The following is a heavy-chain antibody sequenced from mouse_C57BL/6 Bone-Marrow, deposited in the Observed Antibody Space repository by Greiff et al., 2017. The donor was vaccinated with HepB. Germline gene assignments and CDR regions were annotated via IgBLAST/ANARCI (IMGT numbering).Heavy chain of an antibody. CDR1: GFTFSSYG. D-gene: IGHD1-1*01. CDR3: ARQRYYGSSWGYFDV. CDR2: ISSGGSYT. J-gene: IGHJ1*03. V-gene: IGHV5-6*01. Sequence: EVQRVESGGDLVKPGGSLKLSCAASGFTFSSYGMSWVRQTPDKRLEWVATISSGGSYTYYPDSVKGRFTISRDNAKNTLYLQMSSLKSEDTAMYYCARQRYYGSSWGYFDVWGTGTTVTVSS.